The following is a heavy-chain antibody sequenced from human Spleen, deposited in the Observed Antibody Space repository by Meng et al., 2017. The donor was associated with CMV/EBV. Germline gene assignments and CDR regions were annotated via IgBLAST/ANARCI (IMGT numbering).Heavy chain of an antibody. Sequence: YGGSLSGDYSGWLRQPPGKGLELIGEINHSGSTNYNPSLKSRVTISVDTSKNQFSLKLSSVTAADTAVYYCARGGYSYGRGWYFDLWGRGTLVTVSS. D-gene: IGHD5-18*01. CDR1: GGSLSGDY. CDR2: INHSGST. V-gene: IGHV4-34*01. J-gene: IGHJ2*01. CDR3: ARGGYSYGRGWYFDL.